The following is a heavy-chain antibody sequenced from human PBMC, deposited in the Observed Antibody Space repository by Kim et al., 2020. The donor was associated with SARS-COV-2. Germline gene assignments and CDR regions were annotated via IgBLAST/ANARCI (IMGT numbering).Heavy chain of an antibody. Sequence: SVKVSCKASGGTFSSYAISWVRQAPGQGLEWMGRIIPILGIANYAQKFQGRVTITAVKSTSTAYMELSSLRSEDTAVYYCARDPPVEELLSWGQGTLVTVSS. D-gene: IGHD3-10*01. J-gene: IGHJ5*02. CDR3: ARDPPVEELLS. CDR1: GGTFSSYA. CDR2: IIPILGIA. V-gene: IGHV1-69*04.